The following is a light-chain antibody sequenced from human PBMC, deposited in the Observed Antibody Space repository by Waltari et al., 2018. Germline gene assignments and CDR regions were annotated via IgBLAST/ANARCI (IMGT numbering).Light chain of an antibody. CDR2: GKN. CDR1: SLKNYY. J-gene: IGLJ2*01. V-gene: IGLV3-19*01. Sequence: SSELTQDPAVSVALGQTVTITCQGDSLKNYYATWYQQKGGKAPILVIYGKNNRPSGIPDRFSGSNSGTAASLTITGAQAEDEADYYCNSRDSSGTFVLFGGGTRLTVL. CDR3: NSRDSSGTFVL.